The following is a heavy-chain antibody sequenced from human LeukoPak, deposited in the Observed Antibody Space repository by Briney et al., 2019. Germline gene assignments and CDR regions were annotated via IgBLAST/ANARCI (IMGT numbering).Heavy chain of an antibody. V-gene: IGHV1-18*01. J-gene: IGHJ5*02. Sequence: GASVTVSCKASGYTFTSYGISWARQAPGQGLEWMGWISAYNGNTNYAQKLQGRVTMTTDTSTSTAYMELRSLRSADTALYYCARAGSYYDGSGYDSWGQGTLVTVSS. D-gene: IGHD3-22*01. CDR1: GYTFTSYG. CDR2: ISAYNGNT. CDR3: ARAGSYYDGSGYDS.